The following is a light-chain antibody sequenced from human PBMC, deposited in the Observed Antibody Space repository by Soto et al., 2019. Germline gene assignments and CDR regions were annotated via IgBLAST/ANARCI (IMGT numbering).Light chain of an antibody. CDR1: SXDFGSYKF. CDR3: FSFTSTNTHV. V-gene: IGLV2-23*01. CDR2: ETS. J-gene: IGLJ1*01. Sequence: QSALTQPASVSGSPGQSVTISCTGTSXDFGSYKFVSWYQHHPGKVPKVIIYETSKRPSGVSDRFSGSKSGNTASLTISGLQAEDEADYYCFSFTSTNTHVFGSGTKV.